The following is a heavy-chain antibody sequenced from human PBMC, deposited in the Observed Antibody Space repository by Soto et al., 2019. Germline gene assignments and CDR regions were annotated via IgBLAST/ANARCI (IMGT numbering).Heavy chain of an antibody. CDR1: GYSISCGSY. Sequence: SDTLCRTCPVSGYSISCGSYLAWLRPPPGKGPEWIASIYHGGTTFYNPSLKSRITISVDTSNNQFSLKLTSVTAADTAVYYCARVHVMVVAGSTFDYWGHGTLVNVSA. V-gene: IGHV4-38-2*01. CDR3: ARVHVMVVAGSTFDY. CDR2: IYHGGTT. J-gene: IGHJ4*01. D-gene: IGHD6-19*01.